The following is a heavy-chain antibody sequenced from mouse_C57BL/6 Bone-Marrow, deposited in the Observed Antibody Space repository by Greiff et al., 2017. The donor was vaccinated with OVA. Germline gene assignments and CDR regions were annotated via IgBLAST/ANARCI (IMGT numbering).Heavy chain of an antibody. CDR2: INYDGSST. D-gene: IGHD2-4*01. CDR1: GFTFSDYY. CDR3: ARGPLYYDYDLDY. V-gene: IGHV5-16*01. J-gene: IGHJ2*01. Sequence: EVKLVESEGGLVQPGSSMKLSCTASGFTFSDYYMAWVRQVPEKGLEWVANINYDGSSTYYLDSLKSRFIISRDNAKNILYLQMSSLKSEDTATYYCARGPLYYDYDLDYWGQGTTLTVSS.